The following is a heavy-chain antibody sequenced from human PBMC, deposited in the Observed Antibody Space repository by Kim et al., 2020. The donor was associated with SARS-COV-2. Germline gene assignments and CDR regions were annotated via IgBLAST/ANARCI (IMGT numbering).Heavy chain of an antibody. Sequence: SSSSYIYYADSVKGRFTISRDNAKNSLYLQMNSLRAEDTAVYYCARDTRAWGQGTLVTVSS. J-gene: IGHJ5*02. V-gene: IGHV3-21*01. CDR3: ARDTRA. D-gene: IGHD1-1*01. CDR2: SSSSYI.